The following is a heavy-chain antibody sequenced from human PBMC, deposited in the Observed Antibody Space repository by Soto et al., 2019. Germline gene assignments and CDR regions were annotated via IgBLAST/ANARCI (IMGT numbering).Heavy chain of an antibody. V-gene: IGHV3-33*01. CDR2: IWYDGSNK. CDR1: GFIFISYG. CDR3: ALLFGSNYYYHYFIAV. J-gene: IGHJ6*03. Sequence: PGGSLRLSCAASGFIFISYGMHWVRQAPGKGLEWVAVIWYDGSNKYYADSVKGRFTISRDNSKNTLYLQMNSLRAEDTAVYYCALLFGSNYYYHYFIAVRAKGTTVTVSS. D-gene: IGHD3-10*01.